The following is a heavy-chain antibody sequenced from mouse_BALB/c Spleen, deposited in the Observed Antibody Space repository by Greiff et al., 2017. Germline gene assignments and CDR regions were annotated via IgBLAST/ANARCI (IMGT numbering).Heavy chain of an antibody. D-gene: IGHD2-10*01. CDR3: ARSGAYYGKGDAMDY. CDR1: GFTFSSFG. CDR2: ISSGSSTI. V-gene: IGHV5-17*02. Sequence: EVHLVESGGGLVQPGGSRKLSCAASGFTFSSFGMHWVRQAPEKGLEWVAYISSGSSTIYYADTVKGRFTISRDNPKNTLFLQMTSLRSEDTAMYYCARSGAYYGKGDAMDYWGQGTSVTVSS. J-gene: IGHJ4*01.